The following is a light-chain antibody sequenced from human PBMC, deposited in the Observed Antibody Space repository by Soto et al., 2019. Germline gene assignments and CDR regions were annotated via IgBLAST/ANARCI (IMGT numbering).Light chain of an antibody. V-gene: IGKV3-15*01. CDR2: GAS. Sequence: TLSVSPGERAPLSCRASQSVSSQLAWYQQKPGQAPRLLIYGASTRATGIPARFSGSGSGTEFTLTISSLQSEDFAVFYCQQDDIRPWT. CDR3: QQDDIRPWT. J-gene: IGKJ1*01. CDR1: QSVSSQ.